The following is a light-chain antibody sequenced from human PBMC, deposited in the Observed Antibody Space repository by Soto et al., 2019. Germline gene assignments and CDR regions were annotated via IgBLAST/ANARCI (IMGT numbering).Light chain of an antibody. CDR1: KNDIGVYDF. CDR3: KSYAGSNTYV. Sequence: QSVLTQPPSASGSPGQSVTISCTGTKNDIGVYDFVSWYQHHPGNAPRLIIYEVVQRPSGVPDRFSGSKSGNTASLTVSGLQAADEAYYFCKSYAGSNTYVFGSGTKVTVL. CDR2: EVV. J-gene: IGLJ1*01. V-gene: IGLV2-8*01.